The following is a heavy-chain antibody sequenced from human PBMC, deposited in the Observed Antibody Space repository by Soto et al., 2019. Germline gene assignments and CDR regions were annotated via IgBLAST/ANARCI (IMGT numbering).Heavy chain of an antibody. J-gene: IGHJ4*02. V-gene: IGHV4-39*02. Sequence: SETLSLICTVSGGSISSSSYYWGWIRQPPGKGLEWIGSIYYSGNTYYTPSLKSRVTISVDTSKNRFSLKLSSVTAADTAVYYCAREGGRYCTGGSCQVDYWGQGTLVTV. CDR2: IYYSGNT. CDR3: AREGGRYCTGGSCQVDY. CDR1: GGSISSSSYY. D-gene: IGHD2-15*01.